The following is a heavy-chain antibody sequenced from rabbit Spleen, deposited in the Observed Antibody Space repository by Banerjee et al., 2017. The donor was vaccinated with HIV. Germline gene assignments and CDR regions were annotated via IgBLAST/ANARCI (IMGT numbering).Heavy chain of an antibody. J-gene: IGHJ4*01. Sequence: QEQLVESGGGLVQPEGSLTLTCTASGFTVSSNYWICWVRQAPGKGLEWIGCIGAGGGSTAFASWAQGRFTISRHNAQNTLYLQLNSLTAADTATYFCARDLAGVIGWNFNLWGPGTLVTVS. CDR3: ARDLAGVIGWNFNL. CDR1: GFTVSSNYW. CDR2: IGAGGGST. V-gene: IGHV1S45*01. D-gene: IGHD4-1*01.